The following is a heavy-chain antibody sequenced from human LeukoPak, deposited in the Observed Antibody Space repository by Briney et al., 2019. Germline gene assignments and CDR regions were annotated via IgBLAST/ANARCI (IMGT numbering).Heavy chain of an antibody. Sequence: SETLSLTCTVSGGSISSSSYYWGWIRQPPGKGLEWIGSIYYSGSTYYNPSLKSRVTISVDTSKNQFSLKLSSVTAADTAVYYCARINLSVPGYFDYWGQGTLVTVSS. CDR3: ARINLSVPGYFDY. CDR2: IYYSGST. V-gene: IGHV4-39*07. J-gene: IGHJ4*02. D-gene: IGHD3-10*02. CDR1: GGSISSSSYY.